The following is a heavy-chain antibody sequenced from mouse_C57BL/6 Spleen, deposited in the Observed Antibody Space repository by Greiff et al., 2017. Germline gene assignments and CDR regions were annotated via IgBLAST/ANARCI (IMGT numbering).Heavy chain of an antibody. J-gene: IGHJ2*01. V-gene: IGHV5-17*01. D-gene: IGHD2-4*01. CDR3: AREGIYYDYDFDY. CDR2: INSGSSTI. Sequence: EVKVLESGAGLVKPGGSLKLSCAASGYTFSDYGMHWVRQAPEQGLEWVAYINSGSSTINYAHTVKGRVTITGDKSKNTVFMQLTSLTSEDTAMYYCAREGIYYDYDFDYWGQGTTLTVSS. CDR1: GYTFSDYG.